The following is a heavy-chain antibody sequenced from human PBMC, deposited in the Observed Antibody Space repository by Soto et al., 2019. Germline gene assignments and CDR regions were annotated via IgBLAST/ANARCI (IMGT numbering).Heavy chain of an antibody. CDR3: TGGYFDWLSYFDY. J-gene: IGHJ4*02. V-gene: IGHV3-15*07. Sequence: GGSLRLSCAASGFTFSNAWMNWVRQAPGKGLEWVGRIKSKTDGGTTDYAAPVKGRFTISRDDSKNTLYLQMNSLKTEDTAVYYCTGGYFDWLSYFDYWGQGTLVTVSS. CDR1: GFTFSNAW. CDR2: IKSKTDGGTT. D-gene: IGHD3-9*01.